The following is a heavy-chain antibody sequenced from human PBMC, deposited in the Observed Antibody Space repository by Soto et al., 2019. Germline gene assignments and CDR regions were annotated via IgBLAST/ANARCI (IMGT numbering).Heavy chain of an antibody. V-gene: IGHV4-59*01. CDR3: ARDGYDGSGSPYPAY. Sequence: XETLSLTCSVSGCSISEYFWSWIRQSPGKGLEWIGYIYYLGSTDYNPSLKSRVTISVDTSKRQFSLRLTSVTAADTAVYYCARDGYDGSGSPYPAYWGPGTQVTVSS. J-gene: IGHJ4*02. CDR1: GCSISEYF. CDR2: IYYLGST. D-gene: IGHD3-10*01.